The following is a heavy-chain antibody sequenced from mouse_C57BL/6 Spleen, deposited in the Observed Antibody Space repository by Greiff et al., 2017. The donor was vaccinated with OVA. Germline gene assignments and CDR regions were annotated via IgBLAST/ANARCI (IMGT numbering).Heavy chain of an antibody. CDR3: ARRAQATTGDAKDY. CDR1: GYTFTSYW. D-gene: IGHD3-2*02. Sequence: QVQLQQPGAELVKPGASVKLSCKASGYTFTSYWMQWVKQRPGQGLEWIGEIDPSDSYTNYNQKFKGKATLTGDTSSSTAYMQLSSLTYEDSAVYYYARRAQATTGDAKDYWGQGTTVTVSS. CDR2: IDPSDSYT. J-gene: IGHJ4*01. V-gene: IGHV1-50*01.